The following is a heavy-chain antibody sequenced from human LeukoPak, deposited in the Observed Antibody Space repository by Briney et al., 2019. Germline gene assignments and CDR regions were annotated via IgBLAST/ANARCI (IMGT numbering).Heavy chain of an antibody. CDR2: ISSTSSYI. CDR1: GFTFSSYS. J-gene: IGHJ5*02. D-gene: IGHD6-19*01. CDR3: ARVEAVAGNWGGLDP. Sequence: GGSLRLSCAASGFTFSSYSMNWVRQAPGKGLVWVSSISSTSSYIYYADSVKGRFTISRDNAKDSLFLQLNSLRAEDTAMYYCARVEAVAGNWGGLDPWGQGTLVTASS. V-gene: IGHV3-21*01.